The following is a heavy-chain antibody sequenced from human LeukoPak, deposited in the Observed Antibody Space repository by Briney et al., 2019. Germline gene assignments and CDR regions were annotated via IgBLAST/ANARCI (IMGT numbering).Heavy chain of an antibody. D-gene: IGHD2-15*01. Sequence: GASLGLSCAASGFTFSSYAMSWVRQAPGKGLEWVSAISGSGGSTYYADSVKGRFTISRDNSKNTLYLQMNSLRAEDTAVYYCAKGVGGYFDYWGQGTLVTVSS. V-gene: IGHV3-23*01. CDR2: ISGSGGST. CDR1: GFTFSSYA. CDR3: AKGVGGYFDY. J-gene: IGHJ4*02.